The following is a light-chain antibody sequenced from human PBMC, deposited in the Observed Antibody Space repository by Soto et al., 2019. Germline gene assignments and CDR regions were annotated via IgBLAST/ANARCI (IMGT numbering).Light chain of an antibody. CDR2: AAS. V-gene: IGKV1-12*01. Sequence: IHMTHSPSSVSASVLYRITITFLSSQDIGGRLAWFQQKPGKAPQYLIQAASILQSCVPSRFIGSGSGTEFILTINNLQPEDFASYFCLQVYSFPRTFGLGTKVDIK. CDR1: QDIGGR. J-gene: IGKJ1*01. CDR3: LQVYSFPRT.